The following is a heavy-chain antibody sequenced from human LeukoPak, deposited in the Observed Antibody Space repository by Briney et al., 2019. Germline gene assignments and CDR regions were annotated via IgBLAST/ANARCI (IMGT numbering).Heavy chain of an antibody. CDR2: IYHSGST. CDR3: ARMGAGTAAAGYYFDY. J-gene: IGHJ4*02. V-gene: IGHV4-4*02. D-gene: IGHD6-13*01. Sequence: TPSETLSLTCAVSGGSISSSNWWSWVRQPPGQGLEWIGEIYHSGSTNYNPSLKSRVTIPVDKSKNQFSLKLSSVTAADTAVYYCARMGAGTAAAGYYFDYWGQGTLVTVSS. CDR1: GGSISSSNW.